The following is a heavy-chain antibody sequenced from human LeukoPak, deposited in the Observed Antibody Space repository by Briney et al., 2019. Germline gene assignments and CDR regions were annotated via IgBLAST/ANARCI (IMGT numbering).Heavy chain of an antibody. CDR2: ITSNGGTA. CDR3: ARGYCSSTSCTNDY. J-gene: IGHJ4*02. CDR1: GFSLSTYG. V-gene: IGHV3-64*01. D-gene: IGHD2-2*01. Sequence: GGSLRLSCVASGFSLSTYGMYWVRQAPGKGLEYVSAITSNGGTAYYANSVKGRFTISRDNSKNTLYLQMGSLRAEDMAVYYCARGYCSSTSCTNDYWGQGTLVTVSS.